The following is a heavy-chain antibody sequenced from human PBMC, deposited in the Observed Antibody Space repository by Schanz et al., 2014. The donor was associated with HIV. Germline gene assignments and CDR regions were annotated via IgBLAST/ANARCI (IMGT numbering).Heavy chain of an antibody. CDR3: VGHGSSSS. V-gene: IGHV3-23*01. Sequence: DVQILESGGGLVQPGGSRRLSCAVSGLPFSTSAMSWVRQAPGKGLEWVSRMDLDGSTTNYADSVKGRFTISRDNSKSTLYLQMNRLRAEDTAVYYCVGHGSSSSWGLGTLVTVSS. CDR1: GLPFSTSA. D-gene: IGHD6-6*01. J-gene: IGHJ5*02. CDR2: MDLDGSTT.